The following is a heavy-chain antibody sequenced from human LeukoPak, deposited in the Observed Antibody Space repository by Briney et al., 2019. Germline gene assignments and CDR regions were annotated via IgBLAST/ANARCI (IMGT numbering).Heavy chain of an antibody. D-gene: IGHD2-21*01. Sequence: GGSLRLSCVASGFTFSNYWMSWVRQAPGKGLEWVANINQAGSEEYYVDSVEGRFTISRDNAKNSLYLQLNSLRAEGAAVYYCAIASGGRGGLDSWGQGTLVTVSS. V-gene: IGHV3-7*03. CDR2: INQAGSEE. CDR1: GFTFSNYW. CDR3: AIASGGRGGLDS. J-gene: IGHJ4*02.